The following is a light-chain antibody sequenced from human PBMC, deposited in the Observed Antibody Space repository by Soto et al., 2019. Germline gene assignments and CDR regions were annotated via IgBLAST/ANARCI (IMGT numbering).Light chain of an antibody. CDR3: QQYNNWPSIT. Sequence: EIVMTQSPATLSASPGERATLSCRASQSVSSNLAWYQQKPGQAPRLLIYGASIRATGIPARFSGSGSGTEFTLTISSLQSEDFAVYYCQQYNNWPSITFGQGTRLEIK. J-gene: IGKJ5*01. V-gene: IGKV3D-15*01. CDR2: GAS. CDR1: QSVSSN.